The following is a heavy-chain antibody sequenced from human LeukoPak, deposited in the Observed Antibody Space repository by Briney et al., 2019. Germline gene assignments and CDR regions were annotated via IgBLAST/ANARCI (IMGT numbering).Heavy chain of an antibody. D-gene: IGHD3-10*01. J-gene: IGHJ4*02. Sequence: SETLSLTCTVSGGSISNYYWSWIRQPPGKGLEWIGYIYYTGSTNYNPSLKSRVTISVDTSKNQFSLKLSSVTAADTAVYYCARTRYYYNSRSYGAPYYFDYWGQGTLVTVSS. CDR1: GGSISNYY. CDR2: IYYTGST. CDR3: ARTRYYYNSRSYGAPYYFDY. V-gene: IGHV4-59*08.